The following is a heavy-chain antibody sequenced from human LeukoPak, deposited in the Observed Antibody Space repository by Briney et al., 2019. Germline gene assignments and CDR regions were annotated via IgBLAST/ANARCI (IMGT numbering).Heavy chain of an antibody. CDR1: GYTFTNYA. CDR2: INPGNGDT. V-gene: IGHV1-3*01. J-gene: IGHJ6*02. Sequence: ASVKVSCKGSGYTFTNYAIHWVRRAPGQSLEWLGWINPGNGDTKYSQDFQGRVTINTDTSAATAYVELNSLTSEDTAVYYCARDRWHCRVNCDSVYYFALDVWGQGTTVTVSS. CDR3: ARDRWHCRVNCDSVYYFALDV. D-gene: IGHD2-15*01.